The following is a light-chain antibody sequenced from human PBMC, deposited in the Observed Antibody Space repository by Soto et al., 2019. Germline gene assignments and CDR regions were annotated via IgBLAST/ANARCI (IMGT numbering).Light chain of an antibody. V-gene: IGLV2-14*01. J-gene: IGLJ1*01. CDR2: DVS. CDR1: SSDVGGYNY. Sequence: QSALTQPASVSGSPGQSITISCTGTSSDVGGYNYVSWYQQHPGKAHKLMIYDVSNRPSGVSNRFSGSKSGNTASLTISGLQAEDEADYYCSSYTSSSLYVFGTWTKLTFL. CDR3: SSYTSSSLYV.